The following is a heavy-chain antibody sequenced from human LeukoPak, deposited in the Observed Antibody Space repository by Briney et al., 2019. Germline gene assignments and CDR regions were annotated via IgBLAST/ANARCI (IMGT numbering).Heavy chain of an antibody. Sequence: PGGSLRLSCAVSGFTVSTYVMHWVRRAPGEGLVWFSRINHDGSDISYADSVKGRSTISRDNAKNTLYLRMNSLRADDTAIYYCVRDSNFKIDYWGQGTLVTVSS. D-gene: IGHD5-24*01. CDR2: INHDGSDI. CDR3: VRDSNFKIDY. CDR1: GFTVSTYV. V-gene: IGHV3-74*01. J-gene: IGHJ4*02.